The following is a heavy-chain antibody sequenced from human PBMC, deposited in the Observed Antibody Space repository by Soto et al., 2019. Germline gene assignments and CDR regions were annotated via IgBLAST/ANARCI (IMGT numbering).Heavy chain of an antibody. CDR3: AGDPVGDDY. CDR1: GFTFSSYY. Sequence: QVQLVESGGGVVQPGRSLRLSCAASGFTFSSYYMHWVRQAPGKGLEWVAVTSFDGSKKYYAGSVKGRFTISRDNSKNTLSLQMSSLRAEDTAVYYCAGDPVGDDYWGQGTLVTVSS. J-gene: IGHJ4*02. CDR2: TSFDGSKK. V-gene: IGHV3-30*03. D-gene: IGHD1-26*01.